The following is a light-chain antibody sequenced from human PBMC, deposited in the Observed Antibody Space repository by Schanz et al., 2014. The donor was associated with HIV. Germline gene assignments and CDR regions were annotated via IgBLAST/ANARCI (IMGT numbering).Light chain of an antibody. CDR2: AKN. CDR1: TSNIGAGYD. CDR3: QSFDSSLSAVV. Sequence: QSVLTQPPSVSGAPGQRVTISCTGSTSNIGAGYDVHWYQQLPGTAPKLLIDAKNNRPSGVPDRFSVSKSGTSASLAITGLQAEDEADYYCQSFDSSLSAVVFGGGTKLTVL. J-gene: IGLJ2*01. V-gene: IGLV1-40*01.